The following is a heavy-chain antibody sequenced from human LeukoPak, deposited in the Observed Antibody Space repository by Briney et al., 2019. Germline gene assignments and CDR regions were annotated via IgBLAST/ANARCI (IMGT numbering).Heavy chain of an antibody. J-gene: IGHJ6*03. CDR2: IIPIFGTA. V-gene: IGHV1-69*05. Sequence: SVKVSCKASGGTFSSYAISWVRQAPGQGLEWMGGIIPIFGTANYAQKFQGRVTITTDESTSTAYMELSSLRSEDTAVYYCARDHRGVAARPNYYYYMDVWGKGTTVTVSS. CDR3: ARDHRGVAARPNYYYYMDV. D-gene: IGHD6-6*01. CDR1: GGTFSSYA.